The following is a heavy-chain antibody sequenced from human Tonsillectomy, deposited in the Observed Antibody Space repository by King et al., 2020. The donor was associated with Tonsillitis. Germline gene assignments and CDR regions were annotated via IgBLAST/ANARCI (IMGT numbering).Heavy chain of an antibody. J-gene: IGHJ4*02. CDR2: IYSGGSA. CDR3: ARDGGERLSCCGGIGYFFDN. V-gene: IGHV3-66*01. D-gene: IGHD2-15*01. Sequence: VQLVESGGALVQPGGSLRLSCAASGLTVSSSYMSWVRQAPGKGLEWVSVIYSGGSASYADSVKDRFTISRDNSKNTVYLQLNSLRVEDTSVYYCARDGGERLSCCGGIGYFFDNWGQGTLGTVSS. CDR1: GLTVSSSY.